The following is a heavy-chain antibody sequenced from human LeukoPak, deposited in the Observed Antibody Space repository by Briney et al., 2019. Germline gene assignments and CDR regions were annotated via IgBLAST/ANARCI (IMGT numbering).Heavy chain of an antibody. D-gene: IGHD3-3*01. V-gene: IGHV1-8*01. CDR1: AYTFTSYD. CDR2: MNPNSGNT. J-gene: IGHJ5*02. Sequence: GASVKVSCKASAYTFTSYDINWVRQATGQGLEWMGWMNPNSGNTGYAQKFQGRVTITRNTSISTAYMELSSLRSEDTAVYYCARGRWYYDFWSGYSEGFDPWGQGTLVTVSS. CDR3: ARGRWYYDFWSGYSEGFDP.